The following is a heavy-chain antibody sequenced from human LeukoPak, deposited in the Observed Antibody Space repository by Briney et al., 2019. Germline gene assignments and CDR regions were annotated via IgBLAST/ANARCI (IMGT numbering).Heavy chain of an antibody. CDR2: FDPEDGET. Sequence: ASVKVSGMVSGYTLTELSMHWVRQAPGKGLEWMGGFDPEDGETIYAQKFQGRVTMTEDTSTDTAYMELSSLRSEDTAVYYCAKGNYYGSGSYYRALYAFDIWGQGTMVTVSS. V-gene: IGHV1-24*01. J-gene: IGHJ3*02. CDR3: AKGNYYGSGSYYRALYAFDI. CDR1: GYTLTELS. D-gene: IGHD3-10*01.